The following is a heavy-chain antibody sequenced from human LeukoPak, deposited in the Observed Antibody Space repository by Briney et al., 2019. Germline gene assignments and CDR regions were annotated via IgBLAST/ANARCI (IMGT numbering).Heavy chain of an antibody. J-gene: IGHJ4*02. D-gene: IGHD4-23*01. CDR3: ARYGGFDY. V-gene: IGHV1-18*01. CDR1: GYTFTNYG. CDR2: ISAYNGNT. Sequence: ASLKVSCKTSGYTFTNYGITWVRQAPGQGLEWMGWISAYNGNTNSAQKLQGRVTMTTDTSTSTAYRERRRLRSVDTAVYYCARYGGFDYWGQGTLVTVSS.